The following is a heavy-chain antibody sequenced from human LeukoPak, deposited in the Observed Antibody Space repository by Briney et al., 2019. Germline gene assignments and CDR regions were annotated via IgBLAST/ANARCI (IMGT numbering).Heavy chain of an antibody. J-gene: IGHJ5*02. Sequence: ASVKVSCKASGYTFTSYGISWVPQAPGQGLEWMGWISAYNGNTNYAQKLQGRVTMTTDTSTSTAYMELRSLRSDDAAVYYCARAAPGVVVVAEWFDPWGQGTLVTVSS. V-gene: IGHV1-18*01. CDR1: GYTFTSYG. D-gene: IGHD2-15*01. CDR3: ARAAPGVVVVAEWFDP. CDR2: ISAYNGNT.